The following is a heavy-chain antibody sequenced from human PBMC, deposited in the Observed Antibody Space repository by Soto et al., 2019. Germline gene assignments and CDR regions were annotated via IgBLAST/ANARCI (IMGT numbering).Heavy chain of an antibody. V-gene: IGHV4-4*02. CDR3: AREKRGWRVFGMVKDWFEP. CDR1: GCSIGSSNW. CDR2: IYHSGST. Sequence: SETLSLTFAVSGCSIGSSNWFIFVRQPPGKWLEWIGEIYHSGSTNYNPSLKSRVTISVDKSKNQFSLKMSSVTAADTAVYYCAREKRGWRVFGMVKDWFEPWGQGTLVTVSS. J-gene: IGHJ5*02. D-gene: IGHD2-21*01.